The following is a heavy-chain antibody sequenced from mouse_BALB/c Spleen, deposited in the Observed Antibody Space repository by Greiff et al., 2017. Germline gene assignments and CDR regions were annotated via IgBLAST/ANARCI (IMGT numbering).Heavy chain of an antibody. V-gene: IGHV1-12*01. CDR3: AREEVGRGAMDY. Sequence: LQQPGAELVKPGASVKMSCKASGYTFTSYNMHWVKQTPGQGLEWIGAIYPGNGDTSYNQKFKGKATLTADKSSSTAYMQLSSLTSEDSAVYYCAREEVGRGAMDYWGQGTSVTVSS. J-gene: IGHJ4*01. D-gene: IGHD4-1*01. CDR2: IYPGNGDT. CDR1: GYTFTSYN.